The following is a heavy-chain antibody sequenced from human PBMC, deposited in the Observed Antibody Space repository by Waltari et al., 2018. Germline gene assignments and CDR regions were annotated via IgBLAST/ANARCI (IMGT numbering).Heavy chain of an antibody. V-gene: IGHV3-30*02. CDR1: GFIFSSYG. Sequence: QVQVVESGGGVVQPGGSLRLSCAVSGFIFSSYGMHWVRQAPGKGLEGVGFIRQDGSNEYYPDSVKGRFTISRDNSKNTLYLQMNSLRVEDSAVYYCAKVASGHWGFADSWGQGTLVTVSS. D-gene: IGHD7-27*01. J-gene: IGHJ4*02. CDR3: AKVASGHWGFADS. CDR2: IRQDGSNE.